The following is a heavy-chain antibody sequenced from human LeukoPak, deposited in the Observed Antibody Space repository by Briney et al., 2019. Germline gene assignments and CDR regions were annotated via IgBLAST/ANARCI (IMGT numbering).Heavy chain of an antibody. V-gene: IGHV3-30-3*01. CDR3: ARERPPRVDGDYYYGMDV. CDR1: GFTFSSYA. CDR2: ISYDGSNK. J-gene: IGHJ6*02. D-gene: IGHD3-16*01. Sequence: GGSLRLSCAASGFTFSSYAMHWVRQAPGKGLEWVAVISYDGSNKYYADSVKGRFTISRDNSKNTLYLQMNNLRAEDTAVYYCARERPPRVDGDYYYGMDVWGQGTTVTVSS.